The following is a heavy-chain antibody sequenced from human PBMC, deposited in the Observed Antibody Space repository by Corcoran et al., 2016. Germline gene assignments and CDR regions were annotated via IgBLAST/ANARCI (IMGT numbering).Heavy chain of an antibody. D-gene: IGHD1-26*01. CDR1: GGSISSYY. CDR2: IYYSGST. CDR3: ARGKMGGTDY. V-gene: IGHV4-59*01. J-gene: IGHJ4*02. Sequence: QVQLQESGPGLVKPSETLSLTCTVSGGSISSYYWSWIRQPPGKGLEWIGYIYYSGSTNYNPSLKSRVTISVDTSKNQFSLKLSSVTAADTPVYYCARGKMGGTDYWGQGTLVTVSS.